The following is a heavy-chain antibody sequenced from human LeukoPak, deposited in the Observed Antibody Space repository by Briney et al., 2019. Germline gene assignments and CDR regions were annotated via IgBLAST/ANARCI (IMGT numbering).Heavy chain of an antibody. CDR1: GYHFTSYW. V-gene: IGHV5-51*01. Sequence: GESLEISCKGSGYHFTSYWIAWVRQMPGKGLEWMGIIYPGDSDTRYSPSFQGQVTISADKSISTAYLQWSSLKASDTSMYYFCIPGWRSTAYYFVVVWGRGNPVTVSS. J-gene: IGHJ6*03. CDR3: CIPGWRSTAYYFVVV. D-gene: IGHD3-16*01. CDR2: IYPGDSDT.